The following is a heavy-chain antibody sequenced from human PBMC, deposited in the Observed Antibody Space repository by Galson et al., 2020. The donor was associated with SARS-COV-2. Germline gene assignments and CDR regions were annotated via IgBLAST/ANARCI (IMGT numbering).Heavy chain of an antibody. CDR2: ISYDGSNK. Sequence: QAGGSLRLSCAASGFTFSSYAMHWVRQAPGKGLEWVAVISYDGSNKYYADSVKGRFTISRDNSKNTLYLQMNSLRAEDTAVYYSARDRPGSTYSGYDLYYYGMDVWGQGTTVTVSS. D-gene: IGHD5-12*01. J-gene: IGHJ6*02. CDR3: ARDRPGSTYSGYDLYYYGMDV. CDR1: GFTFSSYA. V-gene: IGHV3-30*04.